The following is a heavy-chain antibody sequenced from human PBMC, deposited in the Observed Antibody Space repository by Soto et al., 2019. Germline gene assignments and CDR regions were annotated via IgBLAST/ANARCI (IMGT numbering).Heavy chain of an antibody. CDR1: GFTFSSYS. Sequence: EVQLVESGGGLVQPGGSLRLSCAASGFTFSSYSMNWVRQAPGKGLEWVSYISSSSSTIYYADSVKGRSTISRDNAKNSLYLQMNSLRDEDTAVYYCARDSRRLYDILIGDGGKGGMDVWGQGTTVTVSS. D-gene: IGHD3-9*01. V-gene: IGHV3-48*02. J-gene: IGHJ6*02. CDR3: ARDSRRLYDILIGDGGKGGMDV. CDR2: ISSSSSTI.